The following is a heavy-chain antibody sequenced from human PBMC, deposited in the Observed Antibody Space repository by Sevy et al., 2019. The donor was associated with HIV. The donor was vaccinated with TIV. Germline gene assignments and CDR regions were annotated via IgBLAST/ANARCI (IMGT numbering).Heavy chain of an antibody. J-gene: IGHJ3*02. D-gene: IGHD3-16*01. CDR1: GGSFSGYY. CDR2: INHSGST. CDR3: AALGGKHDAFDI. Sequence: SETLSLTCAVYGGSFSGYYWSWIRQPPGKGLEWIGEINHSGSTNYKPSLKSRVTISVDTSKNQFSLKLSSVTAADTAVYYCAALGGKHDAFDIWGQGTMVTVS. V-gene: IGHV4-34*01.